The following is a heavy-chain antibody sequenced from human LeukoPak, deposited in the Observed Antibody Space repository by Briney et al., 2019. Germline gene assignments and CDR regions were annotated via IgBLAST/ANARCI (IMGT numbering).Heavy chain of an antibody. D-gene: IGHD5/OR15-5a*01. CDR1: GFTFCTHW. Sequence: GGSLRLSCAASGFTFCTHWMSWVRQAPGKGLEWVANIKETGSERNYVDSVRGRFTISRDNAKNSLYLQMDSLRAEDTAVYYCARDSVPFAPAGDYWGQGTLVTVSS. V-gene: IGHV3-7*01. J-gene: IGHJ4*02. CDR3: ARDSVPFAPAGDY. CDR2: IKETGSER.